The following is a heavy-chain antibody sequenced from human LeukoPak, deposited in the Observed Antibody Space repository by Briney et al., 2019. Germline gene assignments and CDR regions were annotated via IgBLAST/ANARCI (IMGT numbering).Heavy chain of an antibody. D-gene: IGHD5-12*01. CDR2: IYSGGST. CDR3: ARARPLRSFDY. Sequence: GGSLRLSCAASGFTVSSNYMSWVRQAPGKGLEWVSVIYSGGSTYYADSVKGRFTISRDNSKNTLYLQMNSLRAEDTAVYYCARARPLRSFDYWGQGTLVTVSS. J-gene: IGHJ4*02. V-gene: IGHV3-66*01. CDR1: GFTVSSNY.